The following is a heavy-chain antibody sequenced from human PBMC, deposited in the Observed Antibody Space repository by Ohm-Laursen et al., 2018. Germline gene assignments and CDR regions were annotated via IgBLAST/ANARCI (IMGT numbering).Heavy chain of an antibody. CDR1: GFTFSAHY. Sequence: SLRLSCAASGFTFSAHYMSWVRQAPGQGLEWIAYITKTGRTIYYADSVRGRFTISRDNTANSMFLQMNSLRVEDTAVYYCARGGEPWPHYGPIFDFWGQGSLVTVSS. CDR2: ITKTGRTI. J-gene: IGHJ4*02. V-gene: IGHV3-11*01. CDR3: ARGGEPWPHYGPIFDF. D-gene: IGHD3-10*01.